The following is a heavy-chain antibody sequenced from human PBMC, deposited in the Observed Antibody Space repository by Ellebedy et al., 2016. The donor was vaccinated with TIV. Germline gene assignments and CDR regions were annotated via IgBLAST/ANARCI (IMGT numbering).Heavy chain of an antibody. Sequence: GESLKISCAASGFTFHNYAMHWVRQAPGKGLEWVSLILLDGGSTYYADSVKGRFTISRDNSKNSLYLQMNGLRTGDTALYYCAKDGGDSWGHGTLVTVSS. CDR3: AKDGGDS. CDR2: ILLDGGST. D-gene: IGHD1-26*01. J-gene: IGHJ5*01. CDR1: GFTFHNYA. V-gene: IGHV3-43*01.